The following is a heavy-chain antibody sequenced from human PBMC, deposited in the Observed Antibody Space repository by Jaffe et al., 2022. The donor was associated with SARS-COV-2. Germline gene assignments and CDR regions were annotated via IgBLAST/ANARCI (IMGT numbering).Heavy chain of an antibody. Sequence: QITLKESGPTLVKPTQTLTLTCTFSGFSLSTSGVGVGWIRQPPGKALEWLALIYWDDDKRYSPSLKSRLTITKDTSKNQVVLTMTNMDPVDTATYYCARGVLYYYDSSGFTHWGQGTLVTVSS. V-gene: IGHV2-5*02. CDR1: GFSLSTSGVG. D-gene: IGHD3-22*01. CDR2: IYWDDDK. J-gene: IGHJ4*02. CDR3: ARGVLYYYDSSGFTH.